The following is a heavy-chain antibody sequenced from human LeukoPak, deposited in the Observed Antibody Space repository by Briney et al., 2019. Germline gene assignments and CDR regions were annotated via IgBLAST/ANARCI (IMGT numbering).Heavy chain of an antibody. CDR2: ISGSGGST. CDR3: ARTPIAAAGEVYYFDY. D-gene: IGHD6-13*01. V-gene: IGHV3-23*01. CDR1: GFTFSSYA. Sequence: GGSLRLSCAASGFTFSSYAMSWVRQAPGKGLEWVSAISGSGGSTYYADSVKGRFTISRDNSRNTLYLQMNSLRAEDTAVYYCARTPIAAAGEVYYFDYWGQGTLVTVSS. J-gene: IGHJ4*02.